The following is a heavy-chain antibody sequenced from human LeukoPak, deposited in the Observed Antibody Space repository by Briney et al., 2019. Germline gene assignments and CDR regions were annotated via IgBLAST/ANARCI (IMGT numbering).Heavy chain of an antibody. Sequence: GGSLRLSCTGSVFTFGDYAMSWVRQAPGEGREWGGFIRSKGYGGTTEYAASVKGRFTISRDDFKSVAYLQMNSLITKDTAVYYCTRDVRHSYGPPSDYWGQGTLVIVSS. CDR3: TRDVRHSYGPPSDY. V-gene: IGHV3-49*04. J-gene: IGHJ4*02. D-gene: IGHD5-18*01. CDR2: IRSKGYGGTT. CDR1: VFTFGDYA.